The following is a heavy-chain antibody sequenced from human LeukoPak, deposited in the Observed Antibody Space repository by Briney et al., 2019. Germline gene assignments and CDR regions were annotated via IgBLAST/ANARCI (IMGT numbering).Heavy chain of an antibody. V-gene: IGHV3-23*01. D-gene: IGHD1-26*01. CDR1: GFTFSSYA. Sequence: GGSLILSCAASGFTFSSYAMSWVRQAPGKGLEWVSAISGSGGSTYYADSVKGRFTISRDNSKNTQYLQMNSLRAEDTAVYYCAKDLGSSIFDYWGQGTLVTVSS. CDR2: ISGSGGST. CDR3: AKDLGSSIFDY. J-gene: IGHJ4*02.